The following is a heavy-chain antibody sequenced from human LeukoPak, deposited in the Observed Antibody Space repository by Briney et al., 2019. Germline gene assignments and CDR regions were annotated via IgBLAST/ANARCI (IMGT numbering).Heavy chain of an antibody. CDR1: GFTFSSYS. Sequence: GGSLRLSCAASGFTFSSYSMNWVRQAPGKGLEWVSSISSSSSYIYYADSVKGRFTISRDNSKNTLYLQMNSLRAEDTAVYYCAKMPIAAAVYYMDVWGKGTTVTVSS. CDR2: ISSSSSYI. V-gene: IGHV3-21*04. D-gene: IGHD6-13*01. CDR3: AKMPIAAAVYYMDV. J-gene: IGHJ6*03.